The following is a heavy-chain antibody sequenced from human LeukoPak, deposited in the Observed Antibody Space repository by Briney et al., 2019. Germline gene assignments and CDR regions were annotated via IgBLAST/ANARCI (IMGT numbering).Heavy chain of an antibody. J-gene: IGHJ3*02. CDR3: ARDLGDYVGYDASDI. Sequence: GGSLRLSCAASGFTFSSYEMNWVRQAPGKGLEWVSNIIGSGGATYYADSVKGRFTISRDNTQNSLYLQMNSLRAEDTAVYYCARDLGDYVGYDASDIWGQGTMVTVSS. CDR2: IIGSGGAT. CDR1: GFTFSSYE. D-gene: IGHD4-17*01. V-gene: IGHV3-48*03.